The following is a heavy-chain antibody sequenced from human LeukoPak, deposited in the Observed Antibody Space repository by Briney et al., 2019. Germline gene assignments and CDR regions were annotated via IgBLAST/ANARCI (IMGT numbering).Heavy chain of an antibody. CDR1: GGTFSSYA. CDR2: IIPIFGIA. CDR3: ARNYGSGTGWFDP. J-gene: IGHJ5*02. V-gene: IGHV1-69*04. Sequence: SVKVSCKASGGTFSSYAISWVRQAPGQGLEWMGRIIPIFGIANYAQKFQGRVTITAVKSTSTAYMELSSLRSEDTAVYYCARNYGSGTGWFDPWGQGTLVTVSS. D-gene: IGHD3-10*01.